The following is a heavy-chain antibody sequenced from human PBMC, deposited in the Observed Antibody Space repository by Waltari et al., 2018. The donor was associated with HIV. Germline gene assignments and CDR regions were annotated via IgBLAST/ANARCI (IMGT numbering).Heavy chain of an antibody. CDR2: ISSSSSTI. V-gene: IGHV3-48*04. CDR3: ARDQGVLGFDP. Sequence: VHGGGSLRLSCKASGFIFSNYRMNWVRQAPGKGLEWVSYISSSSSTIYYADSVTGRFIISRDNAKNSLYLQMNSLSAEDTAVYYCARDQGVLGFDPWGQGTLVTVSS. D-gene: IGHD3-10*01. CDR1: GFIFSNYR. J-gene: IGHJ5*02.